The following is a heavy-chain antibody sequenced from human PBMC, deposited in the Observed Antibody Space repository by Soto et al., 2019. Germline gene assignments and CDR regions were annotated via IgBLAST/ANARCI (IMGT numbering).Heavy chain of an antibody. CDR2: ISAYNGNT. J-gene: IGHJ6*02. CDR3: ARAGDSSSWYNHYYYYYGMDV. V-gene: IGHV1-18*01. Sequence: ASVKVSCKASGYTFTSYDINWVRQATGQGLEWMGWISAYNGNTNYAQKLQGRVTMTTDTSTSTAYMELRSLRSDDTAVYYCARAGDSSSWYNHYYYYYGMDVWGQGTTVTVSS. D-gene: IGHD6-13*01. CDR1: GYTFTSYD.